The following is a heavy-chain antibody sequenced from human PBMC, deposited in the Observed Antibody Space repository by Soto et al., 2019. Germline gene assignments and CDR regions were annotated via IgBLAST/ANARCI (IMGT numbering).Heavy chain of an antibody. D-gene: IGHD6-13*01. CDR3: ARSQYSSTWYEFDN. V-gene: IGHV4-31*03. CDR1: GGSIFSGGYY. CDR2: IYYTGNT. J-gene: IGHJ5*02. Sequence: SETLSLTCTVSGGSIFSGGYYWSWIRQHPGKGLEWIGYIYYTGNTYYSPSLKSRVAISVDTSRNQFSLNLSSVTAADTAVYYCARSQYSSTWYEFDNWGPGTLVTVSS.